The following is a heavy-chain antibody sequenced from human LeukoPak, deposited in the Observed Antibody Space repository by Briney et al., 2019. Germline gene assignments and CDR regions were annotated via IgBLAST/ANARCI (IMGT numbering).Heavy chain of an antibody. CDR2: ISYDGSNK. D-gene: IGHD6-19*01. Sequence: PGGSLRLSCAASGFTFSSYGMHWVRQAPGKGLEWVAVISYDGSNKYYADSVKGRFTISRDNSKNTLYLQMNSLRAEDPAVYYCAKEVSPSSRYSSGWSFDYWGQGTLVSVSS. J-gene: IGHJ4*02. CDR3: AKEVSPSSRYSSGWSFDY. CDR1: GFTFSSYG. V-gene: IGHV3-30*18.